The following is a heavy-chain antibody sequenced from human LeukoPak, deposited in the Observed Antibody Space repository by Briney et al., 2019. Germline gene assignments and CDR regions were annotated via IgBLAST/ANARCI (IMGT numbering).Heavy chain of an antibody. CDR2: IYYSGST. J-gene: IGHJ4*02. Sequence: SETLPLTCTVSGGSISSSSYYWGWIRQPPGKGLEWIGSIYYSGSTYYNPSLKSRVTISVDTSKNQFSLKLSSVTAADTAVYYRARRYGGSSWYDPFDYWGQGTLVTVPS. D-gene: IGHD6-13*01. CDR1: GGSISSSSYY. V-gene: IGHV4-39*01. CDR3: ARRYGGSSWYDPFDY.